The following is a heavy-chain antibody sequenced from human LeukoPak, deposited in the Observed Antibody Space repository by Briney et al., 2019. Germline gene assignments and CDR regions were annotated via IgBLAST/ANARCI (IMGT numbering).Heavy chain of an antibody. D-gene: IGHD5-24*01. CDR2: IYNSGST. Sequence: SETLSLTCTVSGCSFSSDYWSWIRQPPGKGLEWIGHIYNSGSTNYNPSLRSRGTISVDTSKNQFSLKLSSVTAADTAVYYCARQERWLQFDYWGQGTLVTVSS. J-gene: IGHJ4*02. CDR3: ARQERWLQFDY. V-gene: IGHV4-59*08. CDR1: GCSFSSDY.